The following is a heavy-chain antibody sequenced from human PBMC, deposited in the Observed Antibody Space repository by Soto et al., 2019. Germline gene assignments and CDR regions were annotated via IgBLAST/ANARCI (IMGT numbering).Heavy chain of an antibody. CDR2: INPSGGST. D-gene: IGHD3-16*01. CDR3: ARVGPGLWGFDY. CDR1: GYTFTSYY. J-gene: IGHJ4*02. Sequence: QVQLVQSGAEVKKPGASVKVSCKASGYTFTSYYMHWVRRAPGQGLEWMGIINPSGGSTSYAQKFQGRVTMTRDTSTSTVYMELSSLRSEDTALYYCARVGPGLWGFDYWGQGTLVTVSS. V-gene: IGHV1-46*01.